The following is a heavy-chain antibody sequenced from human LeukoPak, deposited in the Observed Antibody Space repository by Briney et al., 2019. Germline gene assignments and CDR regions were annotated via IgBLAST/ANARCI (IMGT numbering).Heavy chain of an antibody. Sequence: PSETLSLTCTVSGVSISSYYWSWIRQPPGKGLEWIGYIYYSGSTNYNPSLKSRVTISVDTSKNQFSLKLSSVTAADTAVYYCARGIPTSDAFDIWGQGTMVTVSS. CDR1: GVSISSYY. CDR3: ARGIPTSDAFDI. D-gene: IGHD3-10*01. J-gene: IGHJ3*02. V-gene: IGHV4-59*01. CDR2: IYYSGST.